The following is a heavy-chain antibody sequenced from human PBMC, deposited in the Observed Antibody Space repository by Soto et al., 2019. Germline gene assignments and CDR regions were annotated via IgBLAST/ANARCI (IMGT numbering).Heavy chain of an antibody. V-gene: IGHV3-21*01. CDR1: GFTFSSYS. J-gene: IGHJ6*02. D-gene: IGHD3-10*01. Sequence: EVQLVESGGGLVKPGGSLRLSCAASGFTFSSYSMNWVRQAPGKGLEWVSSISSSSSYIYYADSVKGRFTISRDNAKNSLYLRMNSLRAEDTAVYYCARAGYYGSGSYSHIPYYGMDVWGQGTTVTVSS. CDR3: ARAGYYGSGSYSHIPYYGMDV. CDR2: ISSSSSYI.